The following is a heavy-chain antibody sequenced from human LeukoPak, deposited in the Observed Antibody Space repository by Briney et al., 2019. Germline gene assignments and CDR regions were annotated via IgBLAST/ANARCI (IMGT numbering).Heavy chain of an antibody. CDR1: EFTFSNYW. CDR2: IKRDGSEE. CDR3: ARGGHDYVVDI. Sequence: GGSLRLSCAASEFTFSNYWMSWVRQAPGKGLEWVASIKRDGSEEYYVDSVKGRFTIFRDNAKNSLYLQMNSLRAEDTAVYYCARGGHDYVVDIWGQGTLVTVSS. J-gene: IGHJ3*02. V-gene: IGHV3-7*01. D-gene: IGHD3-16*01.